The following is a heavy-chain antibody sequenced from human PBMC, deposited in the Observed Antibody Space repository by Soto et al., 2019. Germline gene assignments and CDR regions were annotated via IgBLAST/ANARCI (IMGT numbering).Heavy chain of an antibody. Sequence: PSETLSLTCTVSGDSSVSSSSYYWGWFRQPPGKGLEWIGSIYYTGNTFYSPSFRSRLTISVDTSKSQFSLKLRSVTAADTATYYCASEVSSTDGMDVWGQGTTVTV. D-gene: IGHD2-15*01. J-gene: IGHJ6*02. CDR2: IYYTGNT. V-gene: IGHV4-39*01. CDR3: ASEVSSTDGMDV. CDR1: GDSSVSSSSYY.